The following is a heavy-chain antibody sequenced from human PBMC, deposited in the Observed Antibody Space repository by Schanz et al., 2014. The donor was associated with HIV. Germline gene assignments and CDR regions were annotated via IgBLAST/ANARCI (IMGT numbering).Heavy chain of an antibody. J-gene: IGHJ6*02. Sequence: QVQLVESGGDVVQPGRSLRLSCAASGFTFSSDGMHWVRQAPGKGLEWVAFISYDGSNKYYADSVKGRFTISRDNSKNTLYLQMNSLRAEDTAVYHCAKVARWDYYNMDVWGQGTTVTVSS. CDR3: AKVARWDYYNMDV. V-gene: IGHV3-30*18. CDR1: GFTFSSDG. CDR2: ISYDGSNK.